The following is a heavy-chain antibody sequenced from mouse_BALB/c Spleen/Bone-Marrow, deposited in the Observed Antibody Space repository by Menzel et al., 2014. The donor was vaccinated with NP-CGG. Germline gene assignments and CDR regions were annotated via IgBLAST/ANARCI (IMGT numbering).Heavy chain of an antibody. CDR3: ARENYGSSPAY. Sequence: VQLKQSGPELVKPGASVKVSCKASGYAFTSYNMYWVKQSHGKSLEWIGHIDPYNGGTSYNQKFKGKATLTVDKSSSTAYMSLNSLTSEDSAVYYCARENYGSSPAYWGQGTLVTVSA. CDR1: GYAFTSYN. J-gene: IGHJ3*01. V-gene: IGHV1S135*01. CDR2: IDPYNGGT. D-gene: IGHD1-1*01.